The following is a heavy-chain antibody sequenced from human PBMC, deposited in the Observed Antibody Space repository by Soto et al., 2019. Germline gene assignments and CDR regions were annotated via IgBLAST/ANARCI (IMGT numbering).Heavy chain of an antibody. CDR1: GFTFSSYA. J-gene: IGHJ4*02. CDR2: ISYDGSNK. CDR3: ARGGMTTVVTPFDY. Sequence: ESGGGVVQPGRSLRLSCAASGFTFSSYAMHWVRQAPGKGLEWVAVISYDGSNKYYADSVKGRFTISRDNSKNTLYLQMNSLRAEDTAVYYCARGGMTTVVTPFDYWGQGTLVTVSS. D-gene: IGHD4-17*01. V-gene: IGHV3-30-3*01.